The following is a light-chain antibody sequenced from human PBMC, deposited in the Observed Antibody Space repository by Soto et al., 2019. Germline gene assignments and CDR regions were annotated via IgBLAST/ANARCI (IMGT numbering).Light chain of an antibody. CDR1: QDIAIY. V-gene: IGKV1-9*01. CDR2: AAS. CDR3: QQYYSYPLT. Sequence: DIHTTQSPSSLSASVGDRVTITCLASQDIAIYLAWYQQKPGKAPKLLIYAASTLQSGVPSRFSGSGSGTDFTLTISCLQSEDVATYYCQQYYSYPLTFGGGTKVDIK. J-gene: IGKJ4*01.